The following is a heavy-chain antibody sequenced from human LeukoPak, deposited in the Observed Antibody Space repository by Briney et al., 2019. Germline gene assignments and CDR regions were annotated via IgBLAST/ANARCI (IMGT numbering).Heavy chain of an antibody. CDR2: IRYDGNDK. D-gene: IGHD6-25*01. Sequence: PGGSLRLSCAASGFMFRGYGMHWVRQAPDKGLEWVAFIRYDGNDKQYADSVKGRFTISRDNSKNTLYLQMNSLRTEDTAVYYCARDVRRAARYYFDYWGQGTLVTVSS. J-gene: IGHJ4*02. V-gene: IGHV3-30*02. CDR1: GFMFRGYG. CDR3: ARDVRRAARYYFDY.